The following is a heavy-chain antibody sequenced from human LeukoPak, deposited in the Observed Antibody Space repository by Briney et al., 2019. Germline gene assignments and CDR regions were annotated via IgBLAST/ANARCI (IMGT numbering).Heavy chain of an antibody. Sequence: GGSLRLSCAASGFTFSSYGMHWVRQAPGKGLEWVAFIRYDGSNKYYADSVKGRFTISRDNSKNTLYLQMNSLRAEDTAVYYCASLAAAGTAQFDYWGQGTLVTVSS. D-gene: IGHD6-13*01. CDR1: GFTFSSYG. CDR3: ASLAAAGTAQFDY. V-gene: IGHV3-30*02. CDR2: IRYDGSNK. J-gene: IGHJ4*02.